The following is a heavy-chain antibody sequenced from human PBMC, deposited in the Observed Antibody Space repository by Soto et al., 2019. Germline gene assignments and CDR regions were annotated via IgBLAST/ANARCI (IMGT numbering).Heavy chain of an antibody. CDR1: GGSISSYY. V-gene: IGHV4-59*01. Sequence: PSETLSLTCTVSGGSISSYYWSWIRQPPGKGLEWIGYIYYSGSTNYNPSLKSRVTISVDTSKNQFSLKLSSVTAADTAVYYCARVGRDCSSTSCYMVYYYGMDVWGQRTTAAIS. CDR3: ARVGRDCSSTSCYMVYYYGMDV. J-gene: IGHJ6*02. CDR2: IYYSGST. D-gene: IGHD2-2*02.